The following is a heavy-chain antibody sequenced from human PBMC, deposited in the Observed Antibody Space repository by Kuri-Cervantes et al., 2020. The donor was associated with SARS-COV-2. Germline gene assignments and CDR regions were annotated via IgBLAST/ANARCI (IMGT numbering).Heavy chain of an antibody. CDR2: IYYSGST. D-gene: IGHD2-21*01. V-gene: IGHV4-59*01. J-gene: IGHJ5*02. Sequence: SETLSLTCTVSGGSISSYYWSWIRQPPGKGLEWIGYIYYSGSTNYNPSLKSRVTISVDTSKNQFSLKLSSVTAADTAVYYCVRGPISDANRWFDPWGQGTLVTVSS. CDR3: VRGPISDANRWFDP. CDR1: GGSISSYY.